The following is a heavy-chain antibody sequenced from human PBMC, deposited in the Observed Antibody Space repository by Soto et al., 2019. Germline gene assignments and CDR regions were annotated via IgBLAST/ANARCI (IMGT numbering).Heavy chain of an antibody. CDR1: GGSISSYY. CDR2: IYYSGST. J-gene: IGHJ3*02. Sequence: PSETLSRTCTVSGGSISSYYWSWIRQPPGKGLEWIGYIYYSGSTNYNPSLKSRVTISVDTSKNQFSLKLSSVTAADTAVYYCARGYYDSSGYPRDAFDIWGQGTMVTVSS. D-gene: IGHD3-22*01. V-gene: IGHV4-59*01. CDR3: ARGYYDSSGYPRDAFDI.